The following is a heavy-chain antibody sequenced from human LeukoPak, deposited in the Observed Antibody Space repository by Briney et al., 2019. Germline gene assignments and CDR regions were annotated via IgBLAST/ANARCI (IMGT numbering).Heavy chain of an antibody. CDR2: ISAYNANT. D-gene: IGHD2-21*02. CDR3: ARTDGSGGDLLSLYYYYMDV. V-gene: IGHV1-18*01. Sequence: GASVKVSCEASGYTFSTYGINWVRQAPGQGLEWMGWISAYNANTNYAQKLQGRVTMTTDTSTSTAYMELRSLRSDDTAVYYCARTDGSGGDLLSLYYYYMDVWGKGTTVTISS. J-gene: IGHJ6*03. CDR1: GYTFSTYG.